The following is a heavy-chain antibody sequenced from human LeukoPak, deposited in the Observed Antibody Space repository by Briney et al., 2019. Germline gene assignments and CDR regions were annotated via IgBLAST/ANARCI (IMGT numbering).Heavy chain of an antibody. CDR1: GNSFSTYW. CDR2: IYPGDFDT. D-gene: IGHD6-19*01. V-gene: IGHV5-51*01. J-gene: IGHJ4*02. Sequence: GESLKISCKGSGNSFSTYWIGWVRQMPGKGLEYMGIIYPGDFDTRYNPSFEGQVTISADKSISTAYLQWSSLKASDTAIYYCATWGSTGWFDYWGQGTLVTVSS. CDR3: ATWGSTGWFDY.